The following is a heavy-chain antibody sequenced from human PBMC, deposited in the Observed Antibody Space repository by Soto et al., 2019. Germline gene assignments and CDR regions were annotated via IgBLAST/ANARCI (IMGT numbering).Heavy chain of an antibody. CDR3: ARGWKYYYGMDV. CDR1: GGSFSGYY. CDR2: INHSGST. V-gene: IGHV4-34*01. D-gene: IGHD1-1*01. Sequence: SETLSLTCAVYGGSFSGYYWSWIRQPPGKGLEWIGEINHSGSTNYNPSLKSRVTISVDTTKNQFSLKLSSVTAADTAVYYCARGWKYYYGMDVWGQGTTVTVS. J-gene: IGHJ6*02.